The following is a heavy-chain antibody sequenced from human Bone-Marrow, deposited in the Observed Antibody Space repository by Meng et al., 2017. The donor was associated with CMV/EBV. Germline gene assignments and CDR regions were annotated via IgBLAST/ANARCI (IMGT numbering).Heavy chain of an antibody. Sequence: SETLSLTCAVYGGSFSGYYWSWIRQPPGKGLEWIGEINHSGSTNYNPSLKSRVTISVDTSKNQFSLKLSSVTAADTAVYYCARGYPPFSRRYGMDVWGQGTTVTVPS. J-gene: IGHJ6*02. CDR3: ARGYPPFSRRYGMDV. V-gene: IGHV4-34*01. CDR1: GGSFSGYY. CDR2: INHSGST.